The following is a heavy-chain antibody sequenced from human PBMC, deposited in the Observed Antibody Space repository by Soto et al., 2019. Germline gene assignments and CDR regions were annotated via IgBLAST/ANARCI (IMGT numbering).Heavy chain of an antibody. Sequence: SETLSLTCAVCGGSFSGYYWSWMRHPPGKGMEWLGEINHSGITDYNPSLKSRITISIDTSTKQYTLKLNSETAADTAAYYCVLGPRLRMEGRGFWGEGTQVNGSS. CDR1: GGSFSGYY. CDR2: INHSGIT. D-gene: IGHD1-1*01. J-gene: IGHJ4*02. V-gene: IGHV4-34*01. CDR3: VLGPRLRMEGRGF.